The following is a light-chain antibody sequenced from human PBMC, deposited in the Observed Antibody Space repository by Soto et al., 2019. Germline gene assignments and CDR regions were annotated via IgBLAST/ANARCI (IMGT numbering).Light chain of an antibody. CDR1: QSIRYW. J-gene: IGKJ1*01. CDR3: QQYTSYPWT. V-gene: IGKV1-5*03. CDR2: EAS. Sequence: IHLTPSPFHLSASVGDRATLTFLASQSIRYWLAWFQQKPGKAPRLLIYEASRLESGVPSRISGSGSGTEFTLTISSLQPDDFATYYCQQYTSYPWTFGQGTKVDIK.